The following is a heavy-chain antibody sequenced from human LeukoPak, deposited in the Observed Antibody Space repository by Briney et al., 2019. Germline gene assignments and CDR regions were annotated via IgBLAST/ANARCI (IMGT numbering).Heavy chain of an antibody. CDR2: IYSSGST. D-gene: IGHD7-27*01. CDR3: ARREALGYWYFDL. V-gene: IGHV4-59*08. CDR1: GGPISNYY. Sequence: SETLSLTCTVSGGPISNYYWSWIRQPPGKGLEWMGYIYSSGSTYYNPSLKSRVTMSVDTSQNQFSLKLNSVTAADTAVYYCARREALGYWYFDLWGRGTRVTVSS. J-gene: IGHJ2*01.